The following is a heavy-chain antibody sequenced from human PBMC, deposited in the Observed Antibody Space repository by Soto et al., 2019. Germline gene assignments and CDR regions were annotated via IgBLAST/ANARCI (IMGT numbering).Heavy chain of an antibody. V-gene: IGHV3-33*01. J-gene: IGHJ6*02. Sequence: QVQLVESGGGVVQPGRSLRLSCAASGFTLSTCGIHWVRQAPGKGLEWVAVIWYDGTNKYYGDSVKGRFTISRDNSKNTVYLQMNSLRAEDTAVYHCARVNTGITTSNYYYYGMDVWGQGTTVTVSS. CDR2: IWYDGTNK. CDR3: ARVNTGITTSNYYYYGMDV. CDR1: GFTLSTCG. D-gene: IGHD1-7*01.